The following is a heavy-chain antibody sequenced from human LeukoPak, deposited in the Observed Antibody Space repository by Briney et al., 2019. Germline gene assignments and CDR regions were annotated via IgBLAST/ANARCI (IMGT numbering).Heavy chain of an antibody. D-gene: IGHD6-19*01. Sequence: PSETLSLTCTVSGGSVSSGSYYWSWIRQPPGKGLEWIGYIYYSGSTNYNPSLKSRVTISVDTSKNQFSLKLSSVTAADTAVYYCARDQDSSGWSYGGFDYWGQGTLVTVSS. J-gene: IGHJ4*02. CDR3: ARDQDSSGWSYGGFDY. CDR2: IYYSGST. CDR1: GGSVSSGSYY. V-gene: IGHV4-61*01.